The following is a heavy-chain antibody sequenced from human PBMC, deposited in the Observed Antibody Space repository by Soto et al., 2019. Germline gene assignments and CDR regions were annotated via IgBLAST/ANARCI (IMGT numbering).Heavy chain of an antibody. Sequence: PSETLSLTCAVYGGSFSGYYWSWIRQPPGKGLEWIGEINHSGSTNYNPSLKSRVTISVDTSKNQFSLKLSSVTAADTAVYYCARQAMGATHQFDYWGQGTLVTVPS. CDR1: GGSFSGYY. V-gene: IGHV4-34*01. D-gene: IGHD1-26*01. J-gene: IGHJ4*02. CDR2: INHSGST. CDR3: ARQAMGATHQFDY.